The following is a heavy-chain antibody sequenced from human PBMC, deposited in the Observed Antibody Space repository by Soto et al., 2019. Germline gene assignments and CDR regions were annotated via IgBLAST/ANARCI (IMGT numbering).Heavy chain of an antibody. CDR3: ARYYDILTGYPDY. Sequence: GGSLRLSCAASGFTFSSYGMHWVRQAPGKGLEWVAVIWYDGSNKYYADSVKGRFTISRDNSKNTLYLQMNSLRAEDTAVYYCARYYDILTGYPDYWGQRTLVTVSS. V-gene: IGHV3-33*01. CDR2: IWYDGSNK. J-gene: IGHJ4*02. CDR1: GFTFSSYG. D-gene: IGHD3-9*01.